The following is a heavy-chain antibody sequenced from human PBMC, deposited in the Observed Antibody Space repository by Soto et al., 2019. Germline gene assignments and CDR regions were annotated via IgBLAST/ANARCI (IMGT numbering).Heavy chain of an antibody. CDR3: ARVPLMTGIDY. CDR2: INPNTGGT. CDR1: GYTFTGQY. D-gene: IGHD3-9*01. V-gene: IGHV1-2*02. J-gene: IGHJ4*02. Sequence: QVQLVQSGAEVKKPGASVKVSCKASGYTFTGQYIHWVRQAPGQGLEWMGWINPNTGGTNYAQNFQGRVAMTRDTFISTAYMELSRLRSDDTAVYYCARVPLMTGIDYWGQGTLVTVSS.